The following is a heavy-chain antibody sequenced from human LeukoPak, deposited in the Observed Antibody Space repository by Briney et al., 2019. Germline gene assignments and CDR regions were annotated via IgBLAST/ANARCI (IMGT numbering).Heavy chain of an antibody. CDR1: GGSISSGSYY. Sequence: SETLSLTCTVSGGSISSGSYYWSWIRQPAGKGLEWIGRIYTSGSTNYNPSLKSRVTMSVDTSKNQFSLKLSSVTAADTAVYYCARVNYYDSSGRGAFDIWGQGTMVTVSS. CDR3: ARVNYYDSSGRGAFDI. CDR2: IYTSGST. J-gene: IGHJ3*02. D-gene: IGHD3-22*01. V-gene: IGHV4-61*02.